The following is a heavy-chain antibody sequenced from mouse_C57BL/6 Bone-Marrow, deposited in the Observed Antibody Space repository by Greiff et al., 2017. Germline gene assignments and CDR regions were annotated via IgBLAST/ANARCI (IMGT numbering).Heavy chain of an antibody. CDR1: GYTFTSYG. Sequence: VKLVESGAELARPGASVKLSCKASGYTFTSYGISWVKQRTGQGLEWIGEIYPRSGNTYYNEKFKGKATLTADKSSSTAYMELRSLTSEDSAVYFCARWHSSGYYYAMDYWGQGTSVTVSS. V-gene: IGHV1-81*01. J-gene: IGHJ4*01. D-gene: IGHD3-1*01. CDR3: ARWHSSGYYYAMDY. CDR2: IYPRSGNT.